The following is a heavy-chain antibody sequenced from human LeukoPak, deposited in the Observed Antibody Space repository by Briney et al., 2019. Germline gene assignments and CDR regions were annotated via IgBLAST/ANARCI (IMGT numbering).Heavy chain of an antibody. V-gene: IGHV3-53*01. D-gene: IGHD3-10*01. CDR1: GIDISYHY. CDR3: ARVWFGYFFQ. J-gene: IGHJ4*02. Sequence: GGSLRLSCVASGIDISYHYVGWVRQAPGEGLEWVSVIHTGGTTHCADSVKGRFTISKDNSNNTVYLQMNSVRVEDTAVYYCARVWFGYFFQWGQGALVTVSS. CDR2: IHTGGTT.